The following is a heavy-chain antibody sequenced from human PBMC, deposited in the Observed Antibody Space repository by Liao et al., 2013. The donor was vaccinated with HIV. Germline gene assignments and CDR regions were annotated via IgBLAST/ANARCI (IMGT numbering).Heavy chain of an antibody. CDR2: IYHSGST. CDR3: ARDPKYYDILTGYLSLGAFDI. V-gene: IGHV4-34*01. Sequence: QVQLQQWGAGLLKPSETLSLTCAVYGGSFSGYYWSWIRQPPGKGLEWIGYIYHSGSTYYNPSLKSRVTISVDRSKNQFSLKLSSVTAADTAVYYCARDPKYYDILTGYLSLGAFDIWGQGTMVTVSS. D-gene: IGHD3-9*01. J-gene: IGHJ3*02. CDR1: GGSFSGYY.